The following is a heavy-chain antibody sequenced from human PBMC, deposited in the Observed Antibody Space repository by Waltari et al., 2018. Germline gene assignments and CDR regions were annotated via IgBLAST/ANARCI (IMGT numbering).Heavy chain of an antibody. D-gene: IGHD2-2*02. CDR1: GYTFTSYG. CDR3: AGHGDIVVVPAAIVQPYYYYYMDV. V-gene: IGHV1-18*01. J-gene: IGHJ6*03. CDR2: ISAYNGNT. Sequence: QVQLVQSGAEVKKPGASVKVSCKASGYTFTSYGISWVRQAPGQGLEWMGWISAYNGNTNYAQKRQGRVTMTTDTTTSTGCMELRSLRSDDTAVYYCAGHGDIVVVPAAIVQPYYYYYMDVWGKGTTVTVSS.